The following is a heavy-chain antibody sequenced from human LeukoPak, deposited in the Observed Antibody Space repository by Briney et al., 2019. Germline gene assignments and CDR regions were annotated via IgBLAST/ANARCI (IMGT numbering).Heavy chain of an antibody. D-gene: IGHD3-10*01. CDR3: ARWRHYGSLFDY. CDR1: GYTFTSYD. J-gene: IGHJ4*02. Sequence: ASVKVSCKASGYTFTSYDINWVRQATGQGLEWMGWMNPNSGNTGYAQKFQGRVTMTRNTSISTAYMELSGLRSEDTAVYYCARWRHYGSLFDYWGQGTLVTVSS. CDR2: MNPNSGNT. V-gene: IGHV1-8*01.